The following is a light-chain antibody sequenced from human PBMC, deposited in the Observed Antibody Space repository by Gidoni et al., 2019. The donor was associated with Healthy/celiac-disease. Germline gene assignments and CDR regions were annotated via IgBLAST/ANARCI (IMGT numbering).Light chain of an antibody. CDR3: QQRSNWRALT. CDR2: DAS. CDR1: QSVSSY. V-gene: IGKV3-11*01. Sequence: EIVLTQSPATLSLSPGERATLSCRASQSVSSYLAWYQQKPGQAPRLLIYDASNRATGIPARFSGSESGTDFTLTISSLEPEDFAVYYCQQRSNWRALTFXGXTKVEIK. J-gene: IGKJ4*01.